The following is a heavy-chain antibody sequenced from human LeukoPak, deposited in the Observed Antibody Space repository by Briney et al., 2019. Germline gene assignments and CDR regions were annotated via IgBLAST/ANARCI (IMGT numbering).Heavy chain of an antibody. CDR3: AREGKVAYCGGDCYPSTYYYYYMDV. CDR1: GYTLTELS. J-gene: IGHJ6*03. Sequence: GASVKVSCKVSGYTLTELSMHWVRQAPGKGLEWWGGFDPEDGETIYAQKFQGRVTMTEDTSTDTAYMELSSLRSEDTAVYYCAREGKVAYCGGDCYPSTYYYYYMDVWGKGTTVTISS. D-gene: IGHD2-21*02. CDR2: FDPEDGET. V-gene: IGHV1-24*01.